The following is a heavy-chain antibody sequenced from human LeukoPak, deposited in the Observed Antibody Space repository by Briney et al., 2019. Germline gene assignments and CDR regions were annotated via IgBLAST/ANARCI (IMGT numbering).Heavy chain of an antibody. V-gene: IGHV4-39*07. Sequence: SETLSLTCTVSGGSISSSSHYWGWIRQPPGKGLEWIGSIFYTGYTYNNSSLKSRVTISVDTSRNQFSLKLSSVTAADTAVYYCARVPVNIWENWFDPWGQGTLVTVSS. CDR2: IFYTGYT. CDR1: GGSISSSSHY. CDR3: ARVPVNIWENWFDP. J-gene: IGHJ5*02. D-gene: IGHD1-26*01.